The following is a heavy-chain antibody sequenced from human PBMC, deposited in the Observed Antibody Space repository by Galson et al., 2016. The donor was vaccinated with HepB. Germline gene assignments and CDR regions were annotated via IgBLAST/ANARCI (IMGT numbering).Heavy chain of an antibody. J-gene: IGHJ4*02. CDR1: GFTFSRYT. D-gene: IGHD5-24*01. CDR3: ARVTGYSFDN. V-gene: IGHV3-21*01. CDR2: ITSGSDYI. Sequence: SLRLSCAASGFTFSRYTMNWVRQTPGKGLEWVSSITSGSDYIYEAHSVKGRFTISRDDAKNSLYLQMNSLRAEGTAVYFCARVTGYSFDNWGQGTLVTVSS.